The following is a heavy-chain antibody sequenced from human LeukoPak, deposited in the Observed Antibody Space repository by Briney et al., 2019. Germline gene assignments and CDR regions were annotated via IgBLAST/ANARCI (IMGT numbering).Heavy chain of an antibody. CDR3: ARGKPLINYYGSGTIRNYYYMDV. Sequence: PSETLSLTCAVQGGSFSGYYWSGIRQPPGKGLEWIGEINHSGSTNYNPSLKSRVTISVDTSKNQFSLKLSSVTAADTAVYYCARGKPLINYYGSGTIRNYYYMDVWGKGTTVTVSS. CDR2: INHSGST. J-gene: IGHJ6*03. V-gene: IGHV4-34*01. D-gene: IGHD3-10*01. CDR1: GGSFSGYY.